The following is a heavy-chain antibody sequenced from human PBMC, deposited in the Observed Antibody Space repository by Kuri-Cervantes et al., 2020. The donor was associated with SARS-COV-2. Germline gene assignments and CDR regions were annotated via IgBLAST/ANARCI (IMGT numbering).Heavy chain of an antibody. CDR1: GFNFSRTD. D-gene: IGHD2-21*01. J-gene: IGHJ4*02. CDR3: AKDRVGVQGF. CDR2: ISHDGKNK. Sequence: LSLTCAASGFNFSRTDMHWVRQAPGKGLEWVAVISHDGKNKKCIASGKGRFTISRDNSQNTLYLHMKSLRSEDTAMYYCAKDRVGVQGFWGQGTLVTVSS. V-gene: IGHV3-30*18.